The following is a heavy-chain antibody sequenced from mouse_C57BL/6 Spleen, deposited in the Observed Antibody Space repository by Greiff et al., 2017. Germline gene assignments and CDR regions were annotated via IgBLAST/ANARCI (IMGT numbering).Heavy chain of an antibody. J-gene: IGHJ4*01. Sequence: DVKLQESGPGLVKPSQSLSLTCSVTGYSITSGYYWNWIRQFPGNKLEWMGYISYDGSNNSNPSLKNRISITRDTSKNQFFLKLHSVTTEDSATYFCASYDYDEIDYAMDYWGQGTSVSVSS. CDR1: GYSITSGYY. V-gene: IGHV3-6*01. CDR3: ASYDYDEIDYAMDY. CDR2: ISYDGSN. D-gene: IGHD2-4*01.